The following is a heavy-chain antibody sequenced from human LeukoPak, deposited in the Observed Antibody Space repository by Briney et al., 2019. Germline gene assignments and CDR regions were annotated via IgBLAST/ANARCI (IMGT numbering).Heavy chain of an antibody. CDR3: ARDSSGYYYPDY. CDR2: MNPNSGNT. CDR1: GYTFTSYD. J-gene: IGHJ4*02. Sequence: ASVKVSCTASGYTFTSYDINWVRQAPGQGLEWMGWMNPNSGNTGYAQKFQGRVTMTRNTSISTAYMELRSLRSDDTAVYYCARDSSGYYYPDYWGQGTLVTVSS. D-gene: IGHD3-22*01. V-gene: IGHV1-8*01.